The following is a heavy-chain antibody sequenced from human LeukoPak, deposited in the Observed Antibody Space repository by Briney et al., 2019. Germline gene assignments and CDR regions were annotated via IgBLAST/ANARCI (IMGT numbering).Heavy chain of an antibody. CDR1: GGSISSHY. Sequence: SETLSLTCTVSGGSISSHYWSWIRQPPGKGLEWIGSIYYSGSTYYNPSLKSRVTISVDTSKNQFSLKLSSVTPGDTAVYYCASHVNYDSSGYYKVGWFDPWGQGTLVTVSS. CDR2: IYYSGST. CDR3: ASHVNYDSSGYYKVGWFDP. D-gene: IGHD3-22*01. J-gene: IGHJ5*02. V-gene: IGHV4-59*11.